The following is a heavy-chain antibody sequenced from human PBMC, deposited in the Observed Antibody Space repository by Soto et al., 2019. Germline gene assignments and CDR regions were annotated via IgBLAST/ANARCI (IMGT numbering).Heavy chain of an antibody. D-gene: IGHD1-26*01. CDR1: EFTFRIFA. Sequence: QVHLVESGGGVVQPGSSLRLSCAASEFTFRIFAMHWLRQSPGKGREWVAVISYDGSRKADSVKGRFTVSRDNSWNTLYLQMNSLRAEDTAIYYCARGDREDIEEVVGVRPGEYSMDVWGQGTTVTVSS. J-gene: IGHJ6*02. CDR2: ISYDGSRK. V-gene: IGHV3-30-3*01. CDR3: ARGDREDIEEVVGVRPGEYSMDV.